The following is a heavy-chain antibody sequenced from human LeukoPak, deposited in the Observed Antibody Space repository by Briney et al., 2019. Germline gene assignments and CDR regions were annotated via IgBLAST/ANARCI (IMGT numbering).Heavy chain of an antibody. CDR3: ARDLDGYSPFDY. Sequence: SETLSLTCTVSGGSFSTGTYFWSWIRQPPGKGLEWIGEIFYSGSTNYNPSLKSRVTISVDTSKNQFSLKLSSVTAADTAVYYCARDLDGYSPFDYWGQGTLVTVSS. J-gene: IGHJ4*02. V-gene: IGHV4-61*01. CDR2: IFYSGST. D-gene: IGHD5-24*01. CDR1: GGSFSTGTYF.